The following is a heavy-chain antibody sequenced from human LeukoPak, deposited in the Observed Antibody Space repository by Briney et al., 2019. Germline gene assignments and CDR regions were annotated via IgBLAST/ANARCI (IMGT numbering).Heavy chain of an antibody. CDR1: GGSISDTSYY. Sequence: SETLSLTCNVSGGSISDTSYYWGWIRQPPGKGLEWIGYIYYSGSTYYNPSLNSRVTISVDTSKNQLSLKLNSVTAADTAVYYCARVSGYDSSGNSLYYVDYWGQGTLVTVSS. J-gene: IGHJ4*02. CDR3: ARVSGYDSSGNSLYYVDY. CDR2: IYYSGST. D-gene: IGHD3-22*01. V-gene: IGHV4-31*03.